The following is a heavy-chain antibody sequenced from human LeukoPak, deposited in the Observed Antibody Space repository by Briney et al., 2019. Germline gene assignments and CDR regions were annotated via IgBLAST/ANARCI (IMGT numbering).Heavy chain of an antibody. Sequence: ASVKVSCKASGYTFTGYYMHWVRQAPGQGLEWMGWINPNSGGTNYAQKLQGRVTMTTDTSTSTAYMELRSLRSDDTAVYYCARVGYCSGGSCSRAYNWFDPWGQGTLVTVSS. CDR2: INPNSGGT. J-gene: IGHJ5*02. CDR3: ARVGYCSGGSCSRAYNWFDP. CDR1: GYTFTGYY. D-gene: IGHD2-15*01. V-gene: IGHV1-2*02.